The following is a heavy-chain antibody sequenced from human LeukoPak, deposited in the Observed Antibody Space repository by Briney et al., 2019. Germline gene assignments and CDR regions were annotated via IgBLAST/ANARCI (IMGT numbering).Heavy chain of an antibody. J-gene: IGHJ4*02. CDR3: ARGATGIAVAGTTPVGCDY. CDR1: GGSISSSSYY. Sequence: SETLSLTCTVSGGSISSSSYYWGWIRQPPGKGLEWIESIYYSGSTYYNPSLKSRVTISVDTSKNQFSLKLSSVTAADTAVYYCARGATGIAVAGTTPVGCDYWGQGTLVTVSS. D-gene: IGHD6-19*01. V-gene: IGHV4-39*01. CDR2: IYYSGST.